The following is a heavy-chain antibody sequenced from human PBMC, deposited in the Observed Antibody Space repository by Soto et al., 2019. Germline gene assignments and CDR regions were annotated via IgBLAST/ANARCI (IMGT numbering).Heavy chain of an antibody. CDR3: VKGGDVVVPAAPHYYYYGMDV. D-gene: IGHD2-2*01. V-gene: IGHV3-64D*06. CDR1: GFTFSDYA. Sequence: GGSLRLSCSASGFTFSDYAMHWVRQAPGKGLEYVSTISSNAVSTYYADSVKGRFTISRENSKNTLYLQMSSLRTEDTAVYYCVKGGDVVVPAAPHYYYYGMDVWGQGTTVTVSS. J-gene: IGHJ6*02. CDR2: ISSNAVST.